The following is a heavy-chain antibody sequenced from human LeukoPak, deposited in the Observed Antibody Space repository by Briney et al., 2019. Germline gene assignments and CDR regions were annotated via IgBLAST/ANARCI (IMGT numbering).Heavy chain of an antibody. CDR1: GFTFSSYN. V-gene: IGHV3-21*01. Sequence: GGSLRLSCAASGFTFSSYNMNWVRQTPGKGLEWVSSISSGSSYIYYADSVKGRFTISRDNAKNSLYLQMNSLRAEDTAVYYCASVAVAGYFDSWGQGTLVTVSS. J-gene: IGHJ4*02. CDR3: ASVAVAGYFDS. D-gene: IGHD6-19*01. CDR2: ISSGSSYI.